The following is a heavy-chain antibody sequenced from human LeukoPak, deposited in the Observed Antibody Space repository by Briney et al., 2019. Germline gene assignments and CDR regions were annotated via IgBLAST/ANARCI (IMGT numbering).Heavy chain of an antibody. V-gene: IGHV4-34*01. CDR2: INHSGST. D-gene: IGHD4-17*01. CDR3: ASTPTLPYGDYDPDYYMDV. CDR1: GGSFSGYY. Sequence: ASETLSLTCAVYGGSFSGYYWSWIRQPPGKGLEWIGEINHSGSTNYNPSLKSRVTISVDTSKNQFSLKLSSVTAADTAVYYCASTPTLPYGDYDPDYYMDVWGKGTTVTVSS. J-gene: IGHJ6*03.